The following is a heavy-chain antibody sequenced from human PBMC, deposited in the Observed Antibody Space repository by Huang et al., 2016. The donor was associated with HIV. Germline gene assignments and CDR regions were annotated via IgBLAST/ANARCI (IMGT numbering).Heavy chain of an antibody. CDR1: GFSLSTYG. D-gene: IGHD1-26*01. CDR3: AKDGADEEWDIDY. Sequence: VQLVESGGGVVQPGRSLRLAGAASGFSLSTYGLHWVRQAPGKGVVWVAVISYDGSNKDYAHSVKGRFTISRETSENKVYLQMNSLRHEDTAVYYCAKDGADEEWDIDYWGQGTLVTVSS. V-gene: IGHV3-30*18. J-gene: IGHJ4*02. CDR2: ISYDGSNK.